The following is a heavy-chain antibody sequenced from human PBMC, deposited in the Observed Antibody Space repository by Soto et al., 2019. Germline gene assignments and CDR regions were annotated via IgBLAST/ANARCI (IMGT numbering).Heavy chain of an antibody. Sequence: LSLTCAVYGGSFSGYYWSWIRQPPGKRLEWIGEINHSGSTNYIPSLKSRLKISVDRSKNQFSLKLSSVTAADTAVYYCAREYFDVLSGDYPLKWFDSWGQGTLVTVPS. J-gene: IGHJ5*01. D-gene: IGHD3-3*01. CDR3: AREYFDVLSGDYPLKWFDS. CDR2: INHSGST. CDR1: GGSFSGYY. V-gene: IGHV4-34*01.